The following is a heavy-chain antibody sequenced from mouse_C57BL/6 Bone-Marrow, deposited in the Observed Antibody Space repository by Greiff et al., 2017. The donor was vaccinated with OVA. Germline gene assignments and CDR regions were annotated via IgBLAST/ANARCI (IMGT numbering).Heavy chain of an antibody. V-gene: IGHV1-50*01. CDR1: GYTFTSYW. CDR2: IDPSDSYT. Sequence: QVQLQQPGAELVKPGASVKLSCKASGYTFTSYWMQWVKQRPGQGLEWIGEIDPSDSYTNYNQKFKGKATLTVDTSSSTAYMQLSSLTSEDSAVYYCARKRVYYGSSYGGFYAMDYWGQGTSVTVSS. D-gene: IGHD1-1*01. J-gene: IGHJ4*01. CDR3: ARKRVYYGSSYGGFYAMDY.